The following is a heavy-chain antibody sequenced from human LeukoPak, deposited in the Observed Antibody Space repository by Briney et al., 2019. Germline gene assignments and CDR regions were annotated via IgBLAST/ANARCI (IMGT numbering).Heavy chain of an antibody. D-gene: IGHD6-13*01. V-gene: IGHV3-7*01. CDR3: ARMTVYSSSWLAYYMDV. CDR2: IKQDGSDK. CDR1: GFTVSSYW. J-gene: IGHJ6*03. Sequence: GGSLRLSCAASGFTVSSYWMSWVRQVPGKGLEWVANIKQDGSDKYYVDSVKGRFTISRDNAKNSLYLQMNSLRAEDTAVYYCARMTVYSSSWLAYYMDVWGKGSTVTVSS.